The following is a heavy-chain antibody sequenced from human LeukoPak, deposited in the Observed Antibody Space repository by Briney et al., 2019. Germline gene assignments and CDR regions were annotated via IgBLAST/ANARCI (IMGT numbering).Heavy chain of an antibody. CDR1: DGSITSYY. V-gene: IGHV4-59*01. Sequence: SETLSLTCTVSDGSITSYYWSWIRQPPGKGLEWIGYMYYSGSTRYNPSLKSRVTISVDTSKNQFSLKLSSVTAADTAVYYCAREITGPGWFDPWGQGTLVTVSS. J-gene: IGHJ5*02. CDR3: AREITGPGWFDP. CDR2: MYYSGST. D-gene: IGHD7-27*01.